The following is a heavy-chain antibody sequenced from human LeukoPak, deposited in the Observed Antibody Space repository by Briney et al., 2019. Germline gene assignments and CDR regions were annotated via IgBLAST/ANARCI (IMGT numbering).Heavy chain of an antibody. Sequence: SQTLSLTCTVSGGSISSGGYYWSWIRQHPGKGLEWIGYTYYSGSTYYNPSLKSRVTISVDTSKNQFSLKLSSVTAADTAVYYCARSGYYYDSSGYLYYFDYWGQGTLVTVSS. CDR1: GGSISSGGYY. CDR2: TYYSGST. V-gene: IGHV4-31*03. D-gene: IGHD3-22*01. CDR3: ARSGYYYDSSGYLYYFDY. J-gene: IGHJ4*02.